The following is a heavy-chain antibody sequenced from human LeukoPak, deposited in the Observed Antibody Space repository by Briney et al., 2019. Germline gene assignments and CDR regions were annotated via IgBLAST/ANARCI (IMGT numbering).Heavy chain of an antibody. CDR2: IKQDGSQK. J-gene: IGHJ4*02. V-gene: IGHV3-7*03. CDR3: AREGTYGNYRASGDY. Sequence: PGGSLRLSCVVSGFTFSTSAMSWVRQAPGKGLEWVANIKQDGSQKYYVDSVKGRFIISRDNAKNSLYLQMNSLRAEDTAVYYCAREGTYGNYRASGDYWGQGALVTVSS. D-gene: IGHD4-23*01. CDR1: GFTFSTSA.